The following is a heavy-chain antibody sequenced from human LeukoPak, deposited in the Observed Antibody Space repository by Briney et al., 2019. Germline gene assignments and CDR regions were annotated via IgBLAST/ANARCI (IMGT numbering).Heavy chain of an antibody. V-gene: IGHV6-1*01. CDR1: GDSVSANRAA. Sequence: SQTLSLTCAISGDSVSANRAAWNWIRQSPSRGRKWLGKISYRSKWNNNYAVSVKRRITISPDTPKNQFSLHLNSVTPEDTAVYFCARDLDGNFFDYWGQGTLVTVCS. CDR3: ARDLDGNFFDY. J-gene: IGHJ4*02. CDR2: ISYRSKWNN. D-gene: IGHD3-3*01.